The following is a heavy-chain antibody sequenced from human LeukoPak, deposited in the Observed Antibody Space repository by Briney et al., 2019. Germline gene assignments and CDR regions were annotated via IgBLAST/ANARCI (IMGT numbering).Heavy chain of an antibody. CDR2: ISYDGSNK. CDR3: AGGPRGRVAVAASYFDY. V-gene: IGHV3-30-3*01. CDR1: RFTFSSYT. D-gene: IGHD6-19*01. J-gene: IGHJ4*02. Sequence: GGSLRLSCSASRFTFSSYTMNWVRQAPGKGLEWVAVISYDGSNKYYADSVKGRFTISRDNSKNTLYLQMNSLRAEDTAVYYCAGGPRGRVAVAASYFDYWGQGTLVTVSS.